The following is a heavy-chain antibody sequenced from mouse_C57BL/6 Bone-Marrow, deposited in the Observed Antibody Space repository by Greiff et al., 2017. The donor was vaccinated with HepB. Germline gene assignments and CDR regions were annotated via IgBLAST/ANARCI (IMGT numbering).Heavy chain of an antibody. D-gene: IGHD1-1*01. V-gene: IGHV3-6*01. CDR2: ISYDGSN. Sequence: DVKLQESGPGLVKPSQSLSLTCSVTGYSITSGYYWNWIRQFPGNKLEWMGYISYDGSNNYNPSLKNRISITRDTSKNQFFLKLNSVTTEDTATYYCARDRLYGSSWYFDVWGTGTTVTVSS. CDR1: GYSITSGYY. J-gene: IGHJ1*03. CDR3: ARDRLYGSSWYFDV.